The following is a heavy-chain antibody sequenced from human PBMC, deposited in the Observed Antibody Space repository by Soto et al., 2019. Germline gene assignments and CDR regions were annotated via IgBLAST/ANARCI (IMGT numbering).Heavy chain of an antibody. CDR1: GYTFTTYG. CDR2: ISGYNCNT. D-gene: IGHD2-15*01. Sequence: QVQLVQSGAEVKKPGASVKVSCKTSGYTFTTYGVSWVRQAPGLGLECIGWISGYNCNTNSAPKFQGRVSMITDTSTSTAYIELTILGSDDTALYYGARYELAYCSDDNCEFYFDCWGQGTLDTVTS. CDR3: ARYELAYCSDDNCEFYFDC. J-gene: IGHJ4*02. V-gene: IGHV1-18*01.